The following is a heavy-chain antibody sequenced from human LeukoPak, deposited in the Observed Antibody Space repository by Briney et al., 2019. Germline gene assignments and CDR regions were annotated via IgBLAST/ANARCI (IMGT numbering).Heavy chain of an antibody. Sequence: SVKVSCKASGGTFSSYAINWVRQAPGQGLEWMGRIIPIFGITNYAQKFQGRVTITADKSTGTAYMELSSLRSEDTAVYFCARWAPYCSSTRCPFYFDYWGQGTLVTVSS. D-gene: IGHD2-2*01. J-gene: IGHJ4*02. CDR1: GGTFSSYA. V-gene: IGHV1-69*04. CDR2: IIPIFGIT. CDR3: ARWAPYCSSTRCPFYFDY.